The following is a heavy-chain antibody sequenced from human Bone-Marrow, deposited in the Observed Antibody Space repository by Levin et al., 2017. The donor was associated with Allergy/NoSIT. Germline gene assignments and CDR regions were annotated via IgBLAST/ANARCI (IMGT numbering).Heavy chain of an antibody. Sequence: HAGGSLRLSCAAFGFTFSSYDMTWVRQAPGKGLEWVSAISAGGDTTYYAESVRGRFTISRDNSKFTVYLQMNSLRAEDTAVYYCANRQDSGGIHDTSGHNLCWGRGTLVTVSS. CDR2: ISAGGDTT. CDR3: ANRQDSGGIHDTSGHNLC. CDR1: GFTFSSYD. D-gene: IGHD3-22*01. V-gene: IGHV3-23*01. J-gene: IGHJ4*02.